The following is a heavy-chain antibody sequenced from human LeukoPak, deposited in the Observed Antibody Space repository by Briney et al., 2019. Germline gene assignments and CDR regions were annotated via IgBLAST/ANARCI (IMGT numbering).Heavy chain of an antibody. D-gene: IGHD5-12*01. CDR3: VRRLDVAIGYFYMDV. J-gene: IGHJ6*03. CDR1: GFIFGSYT. CDR2: INSRGTYI. Sequence: PGGFLRLSCAASGFIFGSYTMNWVRQAPGKGLEWVSSINSRGTYIYYADSLQGRFTISRDNTKTSLYLEMNSLRAEDTAVYYCVRRLDVAIGYFYMDVWGKGTTVTVAS. V-gene: IGHV3-21*06.